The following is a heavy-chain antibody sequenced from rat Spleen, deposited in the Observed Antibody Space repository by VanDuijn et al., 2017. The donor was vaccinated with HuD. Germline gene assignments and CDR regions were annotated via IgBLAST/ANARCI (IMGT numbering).Heavy chain of an antibody. J-gene: IGHJ2*01. CDR2: ISSGGSS. CDR3: ATYGGYSALGDY. Sequence: EVQLVESGGGLVQPEGSMKLSCAASGFTFNYFPMTWVRQAPTKGLEWVATISSGGSSYFRDSVKGRFTISRDNAKSSLYLQMDSLRSEDTATYYCATYGGYSALGDYWGQGVMVTVSS. CDR1: GFTFNYFP. V-gene: IGHV5-46*01. D-gene: IGHD1-11*01.